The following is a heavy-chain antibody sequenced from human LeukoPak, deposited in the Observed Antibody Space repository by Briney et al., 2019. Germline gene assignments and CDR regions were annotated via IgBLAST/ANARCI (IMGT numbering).Heavy chain of an antibody. Sequence: ASVKVSCKASGYTFTSYGISWVRQAPGQGLEWMGWISAYNGYTNYAQKLQGRVTMTTDTSTSTAYMELRSLRSDDTAVYYCARLSCSSTSCYKPQSHYYYMDVWGKGTTVTVSS. CDR1: GYTFTSYG. CDR3: ARLSCSSTSCYKPQSHYYYMDV. D-gene: IGHD2-2*02. V-gene: IGHV1-18*01. CDR2: ISAYNGYT. J-gene: IGHJ6*03.